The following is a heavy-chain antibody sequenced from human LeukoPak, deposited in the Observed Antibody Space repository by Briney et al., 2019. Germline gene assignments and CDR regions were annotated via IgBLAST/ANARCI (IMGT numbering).Heavy chain of an antibody. D-gene: IGHD5-18*01. J-gene: IGHJ4*02. CDR1: GGSISSYY. CDR3: ARGRTGRPIQI. CDR2: IYYSGST. Sequence: SETLSLTCTVSGGSISSYYWSWIRQPPGKGLEWIGYIYYSGSTNYNPSLKSRVTISVDTSKNQFSLKLSSVTAADTTVYYCARGRTGRPIQIWGQGTLVTVSS. V-gene: IGHV4-59*01.